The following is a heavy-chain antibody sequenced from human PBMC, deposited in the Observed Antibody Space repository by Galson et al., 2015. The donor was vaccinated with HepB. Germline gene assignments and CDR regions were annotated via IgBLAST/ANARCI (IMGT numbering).Heavy chain of an antibody. CDR1: GFTFSSYG. CDR3: ANRQRVGSSWYWGPSRKHDAFDI. V-gene: IGHV3-30*18. CDR2: ISYDGSNK. Sequence: SLRLSCAASGFTFSSYGMHWVRQAPGKGLEWVAVISYDGSNKYYADSVKGRFTISRDNSKNTLYLQMNSLRAEDTAVYYCANRQRVGSSWYWGPSRKHDAFDIWGQGTMVTVSS. J-gene: IGHJ3*02. D-gene: IGHD6-13*01.